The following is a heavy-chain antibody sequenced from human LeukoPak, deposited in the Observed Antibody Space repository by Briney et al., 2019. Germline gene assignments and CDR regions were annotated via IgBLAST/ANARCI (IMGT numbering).Heavy chain of an antibody. CDR2: ISGSGGST. D-gene: IGHD6-13*01. Sequence: GGSLRLSCAASGFTFSSYAMSWVRQAPGKGLEWVSAISGSGGSTYYADSVKGRFTISRDNSKNTLYLQMSSLRAEDTAVYYCAKEGSWTYYYYYYGMDVWGQGTTVTVSS. CDR3: AKEGSWTYYYYYYGMDV. V-gene: IGHV3-23*01. J-gene: IGHJ6*02. CDR1: GFTFSSYA.